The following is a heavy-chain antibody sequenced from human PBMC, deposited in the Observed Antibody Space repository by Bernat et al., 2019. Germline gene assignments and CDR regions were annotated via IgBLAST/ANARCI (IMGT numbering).Heavy chain of an antibody. D-gene: IGHD3-10*01. CDR3: AGRPTRGRFDP. CDR1: GGPISDSTYY. Sequence: QLQLQVSGPGLVKPSETLSLTCTVSGGPISDSTYYWLWLRQPPGKGLEWVGTIYYSGSTYYNPSLKSRVTISVDTSKNQFSLKLNSVTAADTAVYYCAGRPTRGRFDPWGQGTLVTVSS. CDR2: IYYSGST. V-gene: IGHV4-39*01. J-gene: IGHJ5*02.